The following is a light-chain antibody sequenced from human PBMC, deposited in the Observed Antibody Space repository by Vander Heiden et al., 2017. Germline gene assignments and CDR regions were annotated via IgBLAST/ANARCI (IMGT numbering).Light chain of an antibody. V-gene: IGLV2-14*03. CDR3: SSYTSSSTVV. Sequence: QSALTQPASVSGSPGPSITIPRTGTSSDVGGYNFVSWYQQHPGKAPKLRTYDVSNRPSGVSNRFSGSKSGNTASLTISGLQAEDEADYYCSSYTSSSTVVCGGGTKLTVL. J-gene: IGLJ2*01. CDR2: DVS. CDR1: SSDVGGYNF.